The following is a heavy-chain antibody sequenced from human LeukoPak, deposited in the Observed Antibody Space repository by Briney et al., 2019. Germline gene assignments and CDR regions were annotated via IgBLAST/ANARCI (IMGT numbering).Heavy chain of an antibody. CDR1: GYTFTSYG. CDR3: ARQRYFDGTIPYFDY. Sequence: GASVKVSCKASGYTFTSYGISWVRQAPGQGLEWMGWISAYNGNTNYAQKLQGRVTMTTDTSTSTAYMELRSLRSDDTAVYYCARQRYFDGTIPYFDYWGQGTLVTVSS. V-gene: IGHV1-18*01. CDR2: ISAYNGNT. D-gene: IGHD3-9*01. J-gene: IGHJ4*02.